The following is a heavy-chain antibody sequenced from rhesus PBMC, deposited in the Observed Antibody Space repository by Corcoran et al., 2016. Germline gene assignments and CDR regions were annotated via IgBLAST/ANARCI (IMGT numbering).Heavy chain of an antibody. CDR1: GFSLSTSGMG. V-gene: IGHV2-1*01. D-gene: IGHD5-24*01. CDR2: IYWDDDK. Sequence: QVTLKESGPALVTPAQTLTLTCTFSGFSLSTSGMGVGWLRLPSRKTLEWLAHIYWDDDKRYSTSLKSRLTISKDTSKNQVVLTIANMDPVDTATYYCARRYSGYSYGYFDSWGQGVLVTVSS. CDR3: ARRYSGYSYGYFDS. J-gene: IGHJ4*01.